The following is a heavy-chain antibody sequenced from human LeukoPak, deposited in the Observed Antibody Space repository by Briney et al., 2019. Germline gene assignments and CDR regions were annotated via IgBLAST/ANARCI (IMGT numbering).Heavy chain of an antibody. CDR2: ISGSGGST. Sequence: GGSLRLSCAASGFTFDNYAMSWVRQAPGKGLEWVSGISGSGGSTYYADSVKGRFTISRDNAKNSLYLQMNSLRVEDTAVYYCARERVYSPYYYYMDVWGKGTTVTVSS. CDR1: GFTFDNYA. J-gene: IGHJ6*03. D-gene: IGHD2-15*01. V-gene: IGHV3-23*01. CDR3: ARERVYSPYYYYMDV.